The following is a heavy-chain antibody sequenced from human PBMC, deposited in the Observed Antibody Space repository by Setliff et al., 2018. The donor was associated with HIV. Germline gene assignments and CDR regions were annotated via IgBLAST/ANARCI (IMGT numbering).Heavy chain of an antibody. V-gene: IGHV1-69*10. CDR1: GGTFSSFT. CDR3: ARIAFWAAAGINYYYYMDV. CDR2: IIPISGVP. J-gene: IGHJ6*03. D-gene: IGHD6-13*01. Sequence: EASVKVSCKASGGTFSSFTINWVRQAPGQGLEWMGGIIPISGVPKYAQNFQGRVTITADKSTTTAYMDLSSLRSEDTAVYYCARIAFWAAAGINYYYYMDVWGKGTTVTVSS.